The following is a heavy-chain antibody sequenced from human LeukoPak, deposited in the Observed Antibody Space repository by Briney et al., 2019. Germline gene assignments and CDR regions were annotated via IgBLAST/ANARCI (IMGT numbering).Heavy chain of an antibody. CDR2: ISSSSSYI. CDR1: GFTFSSYS. Sequence: GGSLRLSCAASGFTFSSYSMNWVRQAPGKGLEWVSSISSSSSYIYYADSVKGRFTISRDNAKNSLYLQMNSLRAEDTAVYYCARVVNVDWFDPWGQGTLVTVSS. V-gene: IGHV3-21*04. CDR3: ARVVNVDWFDP. J-gene: IGHJ5*02. D-gene: IGHD2-21*01.